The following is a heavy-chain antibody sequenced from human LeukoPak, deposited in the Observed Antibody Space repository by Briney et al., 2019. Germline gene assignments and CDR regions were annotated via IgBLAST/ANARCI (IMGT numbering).Heavy chain of an antibody. Sequence: SETLSLTCAVYGGSFSGYYWSWIRQPPGKGLEWIGEINHSGSTNYNPSLKSRVTISVDTSKNQFSLKLSSVTAADTAVYYCARGKYSYGRYYYYGMDVWGQGTTVTVSS. V-gene: IGHV4-34*01. CDR3: ARGKYSYGRYYYYGMDV. J-gene: IGHJ6*02. D-gene: IGHD5-18*01. CDR2: INHSGST. CDR1: GGSFSGYY.